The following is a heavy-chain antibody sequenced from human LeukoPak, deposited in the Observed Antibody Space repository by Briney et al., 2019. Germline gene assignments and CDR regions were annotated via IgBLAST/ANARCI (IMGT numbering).Heavy chain of an antibody. CDR1: GGSFSGYY. CDR2: INHSGST. CDR3: ARPGGLIYDSSGYYYAY. D-gene: IGHD3-22*01. J-gene: IGHJ4*02. Sequence: SETLSLTCAVYGGSFSGYYWSWIRQPPGKGLEWIGEINHSGSTNYNPSLKSRVTISVDTSKNQFSLKLSSVTAADTAVYYCARPGGLIYDSSGYYYAYWGQGTLVTVSS. V-gene: IGHV4-34*01.